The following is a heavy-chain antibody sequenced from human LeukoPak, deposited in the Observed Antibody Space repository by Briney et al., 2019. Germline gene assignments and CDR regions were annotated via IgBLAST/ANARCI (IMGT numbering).Heavy chain of an antibody. CDR1: GFTFSSYG. Sequence: PGRSLRLSCAASGFTFSSYGMHWVRQAPGKGLEWVAVIWYDGSNKYYADSVKGRFTISRDNSKNTLYLQMNSLRAEDTAVYYCARSLRGTGAFDIWGQGTMVTVSS. CDR3: ARSLRGTGAFDI. J-gene: IGHJ3*02. CDR2: IWYDGSNK. V-gene: IGHV3-33*01. D-gene: IGHD3/OR15-3a*01.